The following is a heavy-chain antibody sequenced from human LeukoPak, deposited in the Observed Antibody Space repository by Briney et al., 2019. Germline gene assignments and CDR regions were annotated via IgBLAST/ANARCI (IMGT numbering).Heavy chain of an antibody. V-gene: IGHV4-39*01. CDR2: IHYSGST. Sequence: KPSETLSLTCTVSGGSISSSNYYWDWVRQPPGQGLEWIGSIHYSGSTYYNPSLRSRVTISVDTSKNQFSLKMSSVTAADTAVYYCAKTTGRGTVDPGTSGYITFWGQGTLVTVSS. D-gene: IGHD1-26*01. CDR1: GGSISSSNYY. J-gene: IGHJ4*02. CDR3: AKTTGRGTVDPGTSGYITF.